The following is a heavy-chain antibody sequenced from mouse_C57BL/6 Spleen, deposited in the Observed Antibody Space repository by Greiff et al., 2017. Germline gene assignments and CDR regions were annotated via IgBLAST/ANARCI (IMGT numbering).Heavy chain of an antibody. Sequence: QVQLQQSGAELVKPGASVKISCKASGYAFSSYWMNWVKQRPGKGLEWIGQIYPGDGDTNYNGKFKGKATLTADKSSSTAYMQLSSLTSEDSAVYFCARRGYGSRDWYFDVWGTGTTVTVSS. CDR2: IYPGDGDT. CDR1: GYAFSSYW. D-gene: IGHD1-1*01. V-gene: IGHV1-80*01. J-gene: IGHJ1*03. CDR3: ARRGYGSRDWYFDV.